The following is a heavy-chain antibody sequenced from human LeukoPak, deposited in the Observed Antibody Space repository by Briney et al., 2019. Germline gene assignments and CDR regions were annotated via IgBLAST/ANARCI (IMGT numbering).Heavy chain of an antibody. V-gene: IGHV4-59*01. J-gene: IGHJ6*03. CDR1: GGSISSYY. D-gene: IGHD3-16*01. CDR2: IYYSGST. Sequence: SETLSLTCTVSGGSISSYYWSWIRQPPGKGLEWIGYIYYSGSTNYNPSLKSRVTISVDTSKNQFSLKLSSVTAADTAVYYCARVGSYYYYYYMDVWGKGTTVTISS. CDR3: ARVGSYYYYYYMDV.